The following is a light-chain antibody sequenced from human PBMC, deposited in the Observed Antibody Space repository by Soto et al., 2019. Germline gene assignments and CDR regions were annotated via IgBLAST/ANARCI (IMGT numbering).Light chain of an antibody. CDR1: QALVYGDGNTY. CDR3: MQNTHWPRT. Sequence: DVVLTQSPLSLPVTLGQPASISCTSSQALVYGDGNTYLIWVQQRPGQSPRGLIYNVSRRDSGVPDRFRVSESGTDFTLKISRVEAEDVGIYYCMQNTHWPRTFGHGTKVDIK. CDR2: NVS. J-gene: IGKJ1*01. V-gene: IGKV2-30*01.